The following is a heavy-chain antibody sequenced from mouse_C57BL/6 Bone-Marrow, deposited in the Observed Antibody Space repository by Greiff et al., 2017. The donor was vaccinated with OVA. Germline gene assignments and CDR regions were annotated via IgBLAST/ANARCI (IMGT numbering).Heavy chain of an antibody. CDR1: GYTFTSYW. CDR2: IYPGSGST. CDR3: ARRYYGSSWYFDV. V-gene: IGHV1-55*01. Sequence: QVQLQQSGAELVKPGASVKMSCKASGYTFTSYWITWVKQRPGQGLEWIGDIYPGSGSTNYNEKFKSKATLTVDTSSSTAYMQLSSLTSEDYAVYYCARRYYGSSWYFDVWGTGTTVTVSS. D-gene: IGHD1-1*01. J-gene: IGHJ1*03.